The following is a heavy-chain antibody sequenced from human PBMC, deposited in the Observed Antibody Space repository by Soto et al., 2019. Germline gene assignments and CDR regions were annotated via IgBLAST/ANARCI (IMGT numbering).Heavy chain of an antibody. CDR1: GFTFSSYA. Sequence: GGSLRLSCAASGFTFSSYAMSWVRQAPGKGLEWVSAISGSGGSTYYADSVKGRFTISRDNSKNTLYLQMNSLRAEDTAVYYCAKDRWNYDYYYYGMDVWGQGXTVTVYS. J-gene: IGHJ6*02. CDR2: ISGSGGST. D-gene: IGHD1-7*01. V-gene: IGHV3-23*01. CDR3: AKDRWNYDYYYYGMDV.